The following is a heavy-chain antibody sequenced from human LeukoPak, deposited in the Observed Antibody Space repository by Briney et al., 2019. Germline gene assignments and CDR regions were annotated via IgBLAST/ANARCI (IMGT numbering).Heavy chain of an antibody. D-gene: IGHD6-13*01. CDR3: ARGLGDYNTNWFPVSGY. CDR2: MNPDSGDT. Sequence: GASVKVSCTASGYTFTTYDMSWVRQAAGQGLEWMGWMNPDSGDTGYAQKFQGRVTMTRNTSISTAYMELSSLRSEDTAIYYCARGLGDYNTNWFPVSGYWGQGTLVTVSS. J-gene: IGHJ4*02. CDR1: GYTFTTYD. V-gene: IGHV1-8*01.